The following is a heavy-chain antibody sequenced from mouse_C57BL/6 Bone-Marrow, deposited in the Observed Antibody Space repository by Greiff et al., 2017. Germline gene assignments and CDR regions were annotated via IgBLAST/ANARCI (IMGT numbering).Heavy chain of an antibody. CDR1: GYTFTSYW. CDR3: ARYGYYDWYVDV. D-gene: IGHD2-3*01. V-gene: IGHV1-64*01. J-gene: IGHJ1*03. Sequence: QVQLKQPGAELVKPGASVKLSCKASGYTFTSYWMHWVKQRPGQGLEWIGMIHPNSGSTNYNEKFKSKATLTVDKSSSTAYMQLSSLTSEDSAVYYCARYGYYDWYVDVWGTGATVTVSS. CDR2: IHPNSGST.